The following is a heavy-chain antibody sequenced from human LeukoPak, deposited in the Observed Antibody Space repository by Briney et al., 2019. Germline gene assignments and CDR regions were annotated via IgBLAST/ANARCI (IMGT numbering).Heavy chain of an antibody. CDR1: GFTFSSYG. CDR3: ARVDYDILTGYYRHFDY. D-gene: IGHD3-9*01. Sequence: GGSLRLSCAASGFTFSSYGMHWVRQTPGKGLEWVAFIRYDGTNKHYADSVKGRFTISRDNSKNTLYLQMNSPRPEDTAVYYCARVDYDILTGYYRHFDYWGQGTLVTVSS. CDR2: IRYDGTNK. J-gene: IGHJ4*02. V-gene: IGHV3-30*02.